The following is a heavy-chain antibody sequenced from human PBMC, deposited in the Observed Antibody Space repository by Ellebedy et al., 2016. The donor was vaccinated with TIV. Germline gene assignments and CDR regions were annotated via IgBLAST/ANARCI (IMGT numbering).Heavy chain of an antibody. Sequence: GESLKISXAASGFTFSNYSMNWVRQAPGKGLEWVSSISSSSSYIYYADSVKGRFIISRDNAKNSLYLQMNSLRAEDTAGYYCARDTSRNYDILTGYYTPYYYGMDVWGQGTTVTVPS. CDR3: ARDTSRNYDILTGYYTPYYYGMDV. D-gene: IGHD3-9*01. CDR2: ISSSSSYI. CDR1: GFTFSNYS. V-gene: IGHV3-21*01. J-gene: IGHJ6*02.